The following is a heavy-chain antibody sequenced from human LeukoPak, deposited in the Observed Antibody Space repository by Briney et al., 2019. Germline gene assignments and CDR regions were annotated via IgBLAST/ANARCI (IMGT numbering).Heavy chain of an antibody. J-gene: IGHJ3*02. CDR3: VRDGEVIIKPAASFPHDAFDI. D-gene: IGHD3-10*01. Sequence: ASVKVSCKASGYTFTSYYMHWVRQAPGQGLEWMGIINPSGGRTNYAPKFQGRVTMARDTATSTVYMELSSLRSEDTAVYYCVRDGEVIIKPAASFPHDAFDIWGQGTMVIVSS. CDR1: GYTFTSYY. CDR2: INPSGGRT. V-gene: IGHV1-46*01.